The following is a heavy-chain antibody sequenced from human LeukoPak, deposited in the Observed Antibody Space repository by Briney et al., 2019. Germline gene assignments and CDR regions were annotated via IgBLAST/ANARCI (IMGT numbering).Heavy chain of an antibody. D-gene: IGHD1-26*01. Sequence: TGGSLRLSCVDSGFTFSSHWMSWVRQAPGKGLEWVANINQGEGEKYYVDSVKGRFTISRDNAKKSLFLQMNSLRAEDTAVYYCARGRFIAGTTAYYFDYWGQGTLVTVPS. CDR2: INQGEGEK. V-gene: IGHV3-7*03. CDR3: ARGRFIAGTTAYYFDY. J-gene: IGHJ4*02. CDR1: GFTFSSHW.